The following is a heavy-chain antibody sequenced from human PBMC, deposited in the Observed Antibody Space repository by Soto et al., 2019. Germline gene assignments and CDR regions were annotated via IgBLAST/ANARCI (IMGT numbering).Heavy chain of an antibody. Sequence: EVQLVESGGGLVQPGRSLRLSCAASGFTFDDYAMHWVRQAPGKGLAWVSGICWNSGSIGYADSVKGRFTISRDNAKNSLYLQMNSLRAEDTALYYCAKSTESSSSWYRGAFDIWGQGTMVTVSS. J-gene: IGHJ3*02. V-gene: IGHV3-9*01. CDR2: ICWNSGSI. CDR1: GFTFDDYA. CDR3: AKSTESSSSWYRGAFDI. D-gene: IGHD6-13*01.